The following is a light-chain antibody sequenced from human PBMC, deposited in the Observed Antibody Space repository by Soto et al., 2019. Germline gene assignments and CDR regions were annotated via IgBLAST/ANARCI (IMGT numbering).Light chain of an antibody. V-gene: IGKV3-20*01. J-gene: IGKJ2*01. CDR1: QSVSSSY. Sequence: EIVLTQSPGTLSLSPGERATLSCRASQSVSSSYFAWYQQKPGQAPRILIYGASSRVTGIPVMFSGSGSGTDFTFTISRLEPEDFAVYYCQQYSNSPPYTFGQGTKLEIK. CDR2: GAS. CDR3: QQYSNSPPYT.